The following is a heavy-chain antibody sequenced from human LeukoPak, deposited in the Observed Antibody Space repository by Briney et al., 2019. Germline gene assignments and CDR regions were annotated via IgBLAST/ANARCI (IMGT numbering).Heavy chain of an antibody. D-gene: IGHD3-22*01. Sequence: PGGSLRLSCAASGFTFSDYYMSWIRQAPENGLEWVSSISSSSSYIYYADSVKGRFTISRDNAKNSLYLQMNSLRAEDTAVYYCARNEENYYDSSGYHYYWGQGTLVTVSS. CDR2: ISSSSSYI. V-gene: IGHV3-11*06. J-gene: IGHJ4*02. CDR1: GFTFSDYY. CDR3: ARNEENYYDSSGYHYY.